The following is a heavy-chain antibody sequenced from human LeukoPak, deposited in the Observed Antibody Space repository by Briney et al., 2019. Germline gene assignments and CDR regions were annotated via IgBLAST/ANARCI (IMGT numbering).Heavy chain of an antibody. Sequence: SETLSLTCTVSGYSISSGYYWGWIRQPPGKGLEWIGSIYHSGSTYYNPSLKSRVTISVDTSKNQFSLKLSSVTAADTAVYYCARGPNSGSYNYYFDYWGQGTLVTVSS. CDR1: GYSISSGYY. V-gene: IGHV4-38-2*02. D-gene: IGHD3-10*01. J-gene: IGHJ4*02. CDR2: IYHSGST. CDR3: ARGPNSGSYNYYFDY.